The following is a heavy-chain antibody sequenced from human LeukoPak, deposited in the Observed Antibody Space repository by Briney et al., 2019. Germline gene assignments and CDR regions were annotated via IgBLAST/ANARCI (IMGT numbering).Heavy chain of an antibody. Sequence: SETLSLTCAVYGGSFSGYCWSWIHQPPGKGLEWIGEINHSGSTNYNPSLKSRVTISVDTSKNQFSLKLSPVTAADTAVYYCARGRGNGDCFDYWGQGTLSPSPQ. CDR1: GGSFSGYC. CDR3: ARGRGNGDCFDY. CDR2: INHSGST. V-gene: IGHV4-34*01. D-gene: IGHD4-23*01. J-gene: IGHJ4*02.